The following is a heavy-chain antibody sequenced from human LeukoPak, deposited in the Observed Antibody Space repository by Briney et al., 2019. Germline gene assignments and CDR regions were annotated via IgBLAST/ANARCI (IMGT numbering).Heavy chain of an antibody. Sequence: GASVKVSCKASGYTFTSYDINWVRQATGQGLEWMGWMNPNSGNTGYAQKFQGRVTMTRNTSISTAYMELSSLRSEDTAVYYCATLSGSYVPFDYWGQGTLVTVSS. D-gene: IGHD1-26*01. CDR1: GYTFTSYD. CDR3: ATLSGSYVPFDY. J-gene: IGHJ4*02. CDR2: MNPNSGNT. V-gene: IGHV1-8*01.